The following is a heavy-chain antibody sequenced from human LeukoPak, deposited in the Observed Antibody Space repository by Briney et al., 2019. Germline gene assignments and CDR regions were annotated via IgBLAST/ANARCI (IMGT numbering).Heavy chain of an antibody. V-gene: IGHV3-21*04. Sequence: GGSLRLSCAASGFTFSSYSMNWVRQAPGKGLEWVSSISSSSSYIYYADSVKGRFTISRDNSKNTLYLQMNSLRAEDTAVYYCARAPESPFDYWGQGTLVTVSS. CDR1: GFTFSSYS. CDR2: ISSSSSYI. J-gene: IGHJ4*02. CDR3: ARAPESPFDY.